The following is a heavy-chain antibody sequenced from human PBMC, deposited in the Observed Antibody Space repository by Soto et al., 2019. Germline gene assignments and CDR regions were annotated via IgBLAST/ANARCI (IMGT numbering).Heavy chain of an antibody. Sequence: GGSPRLSCAASGFTFSSYSMNWVRQAPGKGLEWVSSISSSSSYIYYADSVKGRFTISRDNAKNSLYLQMNSLRAEDTAVYYCARETHFDWLLYGIDYWGQGTLVTVSS. CDR1: GFTFSSYS. J-gene: IGHJ4*02. V-gene: IGHV3-21*01. D-gene: IGHD3-9*01. CDR2: ISSSSSYI. CDR3: ARETHFDWLLYGIDY.